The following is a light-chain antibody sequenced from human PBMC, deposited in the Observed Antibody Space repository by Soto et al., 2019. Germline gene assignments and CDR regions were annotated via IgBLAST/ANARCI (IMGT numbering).Light chain of an antibody. CDR1: SSDVGSYNY. CDR2: DVS. J-gene: IGLJ1*01. V-gene: IGLV2-14*03. Sequence: QSALTQPASVSGSPGQSITISCTGTSSDVGSYNYVSWYQQHPGIAPKLMIYDVSNRPSGVSNRFSGSKSGNTASLTISGLQAEDEADYYCNSYTGSSTPYVFGTGTKLTVL. CDR3: NSYTGSSTPYV.